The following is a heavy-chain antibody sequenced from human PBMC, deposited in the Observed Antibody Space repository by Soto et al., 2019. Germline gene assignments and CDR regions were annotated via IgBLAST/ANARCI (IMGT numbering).Heavy chain of an antibody. V-gene: IGHV3-23*01. Sequence: PRWSLRLSCAASVFTCSNYAMTWFRQAPGKGLEWVSSIRSSGGDTYSADSVKGRFTISRGNSENTLYLQMNSLRVEDTAVYYCGRDPNGDYVGAFDFWGRGTMVTVSS. CDR2: IRSSGGDT. CDR1: VFTCSNYA. J-gene: IGHJ3*01. D-gene: IGHD4-17*01. CDR3: GRDPNGDYVGAFDF.